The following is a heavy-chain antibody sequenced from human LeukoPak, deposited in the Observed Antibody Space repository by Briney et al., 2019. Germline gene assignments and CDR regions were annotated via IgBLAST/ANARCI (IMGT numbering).Heavy chain of an antibody. D-gene: IGHD3-22*01. CDR2: ISSSGSTI. V-gene: IGHV3-48*03. Sequence: PGGSLRLSCAASGFTFSSCEMNWARQAPGKGLEWVSYISSSGSTIYYADSVKGRFTISRDNAKNSLYLQMNSLSAEDTAIYYCARDRIYDPILGAFDIWGQGTMVTVSS. CDR3: ARDRIYDPILGAFDI. J-gene: IGHJ3*02. CDR1: GFTFSSCE.